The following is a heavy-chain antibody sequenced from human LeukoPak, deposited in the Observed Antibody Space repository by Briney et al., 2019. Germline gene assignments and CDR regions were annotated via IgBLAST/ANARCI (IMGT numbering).Heavy chain of an antibody. CDR1: GGSISSYY. J-gene: IGHJ2*01. CDR2: IYYSGYT. D-gene: IGHD2-2*01. CDR3: AKGVVPAAMFGANWYFDL. V-gene: IGHV4-59*01. Sequence: SETLSLTCTVSGGSISSYYWSWIRQPPGKGLEWIGYIYYSGYTNYNPSLKSRVTISVDTSKNQFSLKLSSVTAADTAVYYCAKGVVPAAMFGANWYFDLWGRGTLVTVSS.